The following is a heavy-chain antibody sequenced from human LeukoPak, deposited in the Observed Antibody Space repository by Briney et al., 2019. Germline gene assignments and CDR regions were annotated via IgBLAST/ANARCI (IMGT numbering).Heavy chain of an antibody. J-gene: IGHJ6*03. CDR3: ARGLEWLPYYYYYYYMDV. CDR2: IKQDGSEK. V-gene: IGHV3-7*01. CDR1: GFTFSSYW. Sequence: GGSLRLSCAASGFTFSSYWMSWVRQAPGKGLEWVANIKQDGSEKYYVDSVKGRFTISRDNAKHSLYLQMNSLRAEDTAVYYCARGLEWLPYYYYYYYMDVWGKGTTVTVSS. D-gene: IGHD3-3*01.